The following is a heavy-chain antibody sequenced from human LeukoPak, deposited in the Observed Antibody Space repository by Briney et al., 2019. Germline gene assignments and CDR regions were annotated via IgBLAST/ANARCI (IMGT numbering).Heavy chain of an antibody. CDR3: ARDSRGSFDY. V-gene: IGHV3-30*04. Sequence: GGSLRPSCAASGFTFSSYAMHWVRQAPGKGLEGVAVISYDGSNKYYADSVKGRFTISRDNSKNTLYLQMNSLRAEDTAVYYCARDSRGSFDYWGQGTLVTVSS. J-gene: IGHJ4*02. CDR1: GFTFSSYA. D-gene: IGHD3-10*01. CDR2: ISYDGSNK.